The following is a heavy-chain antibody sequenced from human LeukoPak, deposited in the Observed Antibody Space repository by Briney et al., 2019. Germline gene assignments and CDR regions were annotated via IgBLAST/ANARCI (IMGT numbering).Heavy chain of an antibody. V-gene: IGHV3-30*04. D-gene: IGHD6-19*01. CDR3: AKLMATERGAGKVVAGNWFDP. CDR1: GFTFSSYA. J-gene: IGHJ5*02. CDR2: ISYDGSNK. Sequence: GRSLRLSCAASGFTFSSYAMHWVRQAPGKGLEWVAVISYDGSNKYYADSVKGRFTISRDNSKNTLYLQMNSLRAEDTAVYYCAKLMATERGAGKVVAGNWFDPWGQGTLVTVSS.